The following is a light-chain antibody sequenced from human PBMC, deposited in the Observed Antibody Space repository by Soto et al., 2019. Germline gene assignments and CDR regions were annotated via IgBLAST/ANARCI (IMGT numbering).Light chain of an antibody. J-gene: IGLJ3*02. CDR1: SSNIGSNA. Sequence: QSAVTQPPSASGTPGQRVTISCSGRSSNIGSNAVNWYQQFPGRAPKVLIYNNNERPSGVPDRFSGSKSGTSASLAISGLQSEDEADYYCAIWDDGLNGWVFGGGTKLTVL. CDR2: NNN. CDR3: AIWDDGLNGWV. V-gene: IGLV1-44*01.